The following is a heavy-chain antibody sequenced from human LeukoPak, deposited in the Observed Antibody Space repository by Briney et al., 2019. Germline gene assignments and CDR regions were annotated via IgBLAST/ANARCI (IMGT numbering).Heavy chain of an antibody. J-gene: IGHJ4*02. CDR1: GFTFSDYC. CDR3: ARGKDGYKRGYPLGFDY. CDR2: ISSSGSTI. Sequence: GGSLRLSCAASGFTFSDYCMSWIRQAPGKGLEWVSYISSSGSTIYYADSVKGRFTISRDNAKNSLYLQMNSLRADDTAVYCCARGKDGYKRGYPLGFDYWGQGTLVTVSS. V-gene: IGHV3-11*01. D-gene: IGHD5-24*01.